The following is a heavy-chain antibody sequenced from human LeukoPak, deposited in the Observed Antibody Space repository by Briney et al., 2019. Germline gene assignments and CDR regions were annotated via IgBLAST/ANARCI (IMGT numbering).Heavy chain of an antibody. CDR3: ARGISMGGSGWYIYYHMDV. Sequence: SETLSLTCTVSGGSISSSSYYWGWIRQPPGKGLEWIGRIYYSGSTYYNPSLKSRVTTSVDTSKNQFSLKLSSVTAADTAVYYCARGISMGGSGWYIYYHMDVWGKGTTVTVSS. CDR2: IYYSGST. V-gene: IGHV4-39*07. J-gene: IGHJ6*03. CDR1: GGSISSSSYY. D-gene: IGHD6-19*01.